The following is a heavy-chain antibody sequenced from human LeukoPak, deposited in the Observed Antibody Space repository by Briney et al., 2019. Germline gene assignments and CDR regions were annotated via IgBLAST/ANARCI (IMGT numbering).Heavy chain of an antibody. Sequence: RAGGSLRLSCAASGFTFDDYGMSWVRQAPGKGLEWVSGINWNGGSTGYADSVRGRFTISRDNAKNSLYLQMNSLRAEDTALYYCARGDGYNWYYFDYWGQGTLVTVSS. CDR3: ARGDGYNWYYFDY. CDR1: GFTFDDYG. CDR2: INWNGGST. J-gene: IGHJ4*02. D-gene: IGHD5-24*01. V-gene: IGHV3-20*04.